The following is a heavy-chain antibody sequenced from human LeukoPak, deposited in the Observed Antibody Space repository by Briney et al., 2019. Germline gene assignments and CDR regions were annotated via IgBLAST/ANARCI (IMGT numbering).Heavy chain of an antibody. D-gene: IGHD3-10*01. Sequence: PSETLSLTFTVSGYSISSGYYWGWIRQPPGKGLEWIGSIYHSGSTYYNPSLKSRVTISVDTSKNQFSLKLSSVTAADTAVYYCARGDGSGSYVDYWGQGTLVTVSS. J-gene: IGHJ4*02. CDR1: GYSISSGYY. CDR2: IYHSGST. CDR3: ARGDGSGSYVDY. V-gene: IGHV4-38-2*02.